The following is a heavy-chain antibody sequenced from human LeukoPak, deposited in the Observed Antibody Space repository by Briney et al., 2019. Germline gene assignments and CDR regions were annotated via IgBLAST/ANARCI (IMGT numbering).Heavy chain of an antibody. Sequence: GRSLRLSCAASGLTLSTYAMHWVRQAPGKGLEWVAVISYDGTDTYYADSVKGRFTISRDTSKNSLYLQMNSLRAEDTAVFYCARIRGGPIDYWGQGTLVTVSS. CDR3: ARIRGGPIDY. CDR2: ISYDGTDT. CDR1: GLTLSTYA. J-gene: IGHJ4*02. D-gene: IGHD3-16*01. V-gene: IGHV3-30-3*01.